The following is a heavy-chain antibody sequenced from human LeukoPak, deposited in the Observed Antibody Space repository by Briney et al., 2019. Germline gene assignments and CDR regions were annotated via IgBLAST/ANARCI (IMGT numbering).Heavy chain of an antibody. CDR1: GYTFTGYY. D-gene: IGHD3-3*01. J-gene: IGHJ4*02. CDR3: ARGPTYYDFWSGPGISDY. CDR2: INPNSGGT. V-gene: IGHV1-2*02. Sequence: ASVKVSCKASGYTFTGYYMHWVRQAPGQGLVWVGWINPNSGGTNYAQKFQGRVTMTRDTSISTVYMELSRLRSDDTAVYYCARGPTYYDFWSGPGISDYWGQGNLVTVSS.